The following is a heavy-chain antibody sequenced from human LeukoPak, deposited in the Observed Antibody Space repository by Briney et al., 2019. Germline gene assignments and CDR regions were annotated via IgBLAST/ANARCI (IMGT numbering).Heavy chain of an antibody. CDR2: IYDSGST. Sequence: SETLSLTCTVSGGSIRSYYWSWIRQPPGKGLEWIGYIYDSGSTNYNPSLKSRVTISVDTSKNQFSLKLSSVTAADTAVYYCARDRDWNYVDYWGQGTLVTVSS. V-gene: IGHV4-59*01. CDR3: ARDRDWNYVDY. J-gene: IGHJ4*02. D-gene: IGHD2-21*02. CDR1: GGSIRSYY.